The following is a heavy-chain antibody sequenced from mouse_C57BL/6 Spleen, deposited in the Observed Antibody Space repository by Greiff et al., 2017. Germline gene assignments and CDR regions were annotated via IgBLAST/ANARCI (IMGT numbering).Heavy chain of an antibody. Sequence: EVKVVESGGGLVKPGGSLKLSCAASGFTFSSYAMSWVRQTPEKRLEWVATISDGGSYTYYPDNVKGRFTISRDNAKNNLYLQMSQLKSEDTAMYYCARDNSNPFAMDYWGQGTSVTVSS. CDR1: GFTFSSYA. CDR3: ARDNSNPFAMDY. CDR2: ISDGGSYT. V-gene: IGHV5-4*01. J-gene: IGHJ4*01. D-gene: IGHD2-5*01.